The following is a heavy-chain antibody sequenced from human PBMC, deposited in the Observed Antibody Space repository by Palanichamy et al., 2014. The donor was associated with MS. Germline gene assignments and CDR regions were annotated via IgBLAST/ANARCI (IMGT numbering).Heavy chain of an antibody. J-gene: IGHJ4*02. Sequence: QVQLVQSGAEVKKPGASVRISCKTSGYSFTTYSVHWVRQAPGQGLEWMGMINPSAGRTGYASKFQGRVLLTTDTSTGTVYMELSSLTSEDTSVYYCARISGTNWSNFDYWGQGTLVTVSS. CDR1: GYSFTTYS. CDR3: ARISGTNWSNFDY. V-gene: IGHV1-46*01. D-gene: IGHD1-1*01. CDR2: INPSAGRT.